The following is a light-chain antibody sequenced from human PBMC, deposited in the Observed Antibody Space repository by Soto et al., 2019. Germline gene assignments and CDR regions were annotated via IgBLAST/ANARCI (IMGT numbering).Light chain of an antibody. Sequence: IVMTQSQATLSVSPGETASLSCRARQSAGYFLAWYQQKPGQAPRLLIYYISTRATGIPARFSGSGSGTEFTLTISSLQSEDSAVYYCQQHNQWPITFGQGTRLEIK. CDR2: YIS. CDR3: QQHNQWPIT. J-gene: IGKJ5*01. CDR1: QSAGYF. V-gene: IGKV3D-15*01.